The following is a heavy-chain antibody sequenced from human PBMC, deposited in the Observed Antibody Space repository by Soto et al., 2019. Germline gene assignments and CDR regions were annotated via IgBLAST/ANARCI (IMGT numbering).Heavy chain of an antibody. J-gene: IGHJ6*02. CDR3: ARAQYQLPPRSYYYYGMDV. CDR2: INAGNGNT. V-gene: IGHV1-3*01. Sequence: QVQLVQSGAEVKKPGASVKVSCKASGYTFTSYAMHWVRQDPGQRLEWMGWINAGNGNTKYSQKFQGRVTITRDTSASTAYMELSSLRSEDTAVYYCARAQYQLPPRSYYYYGMDVWGQGTTVTVSS. CDR1: GYTFTSYA. D-gene: IGHD2-2*01.